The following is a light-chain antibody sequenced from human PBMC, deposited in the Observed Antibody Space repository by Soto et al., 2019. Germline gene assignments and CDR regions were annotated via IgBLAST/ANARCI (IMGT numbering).Light chain of an antibody. CDR1: QNVLYSSNNNTY. CDR3: LQYYNAPYT. CDR2: WAS. J-gene: IGKJ2*01. Sequence: DIVMTQSPDSLAVSLGERATINCKSSQNVLYSSNNNTYLAWYQQKPGQPPKLLIYWASTRDSGVPDRFSGSGSGTDFTLTISSLQAEDVAIYYCLQYYNAPYTFGHGTKLEIK. V-gene: IGKV4-1*01.